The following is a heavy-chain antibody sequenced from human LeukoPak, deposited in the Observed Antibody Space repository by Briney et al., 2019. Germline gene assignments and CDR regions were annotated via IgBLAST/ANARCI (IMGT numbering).Heavy chain of an antibody. Sequence: GGSLRLSCAASGFSLNNYAMNWARQATGKGLEWVSAISASGGTTYNSDSVKGRFTISRDSAKNTLYLQINSLRAGDSAVYYCAKASSSWYSDFDYWGRGTLVTVSS. J-gene: IGHJ4*02. CDR2: ISASGGTT. D-gene: IGHD6-13*01. CDR1: GFSLNNYA. V-gene: IGHV3-23*01. CDR3: AKASSSWYSDFDY.